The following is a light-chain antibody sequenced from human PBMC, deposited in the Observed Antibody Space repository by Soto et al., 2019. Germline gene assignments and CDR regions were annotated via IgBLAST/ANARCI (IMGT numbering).Light chain of an antibody. CDR3: QQYNNWPWT. CDR1: QSVSSN. CDR2: GAS. V-gene: IGKV3D-15*01. J-gene: IGKJ1*01. Sequence: EIVLTQSPGTLSLSPGESATLSCRASQSVSSNLAWYQQKPGQAPRLLIYGASTRATGIPARFSGSGSGTDFTLTISSLQSEDFAIYYCQQYNNWPWTFGQGTKVDI.